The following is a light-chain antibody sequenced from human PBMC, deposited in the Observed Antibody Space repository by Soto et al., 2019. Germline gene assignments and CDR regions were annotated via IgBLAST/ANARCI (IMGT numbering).Light chain of an antibody. CDR2: DVS. CDR3: QQSNNHPCS. CDR1: QAVNSW. J-gene: IGKJ5*01. V-gene: IGKV1-12*01. Sequence: DNQLTQSPSSISASVGDRVTITCRASQAVNSWLAWFQQKPGMDPKLVIYDVSSLQSGVPSRFSGSGSGTEFTLTISSLQPEDFSTYYCQQSNNHPCSFGQGKRLEIK.